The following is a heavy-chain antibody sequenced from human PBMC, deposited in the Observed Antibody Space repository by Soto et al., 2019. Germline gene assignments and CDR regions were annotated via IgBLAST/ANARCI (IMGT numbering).Heavy chain of an antibody. Sequence: SETLSLTCSVSGDSIINGINYWTWIRQHPGKGLEWIGHVHYSGSIYCNPSLRSRVSMSVDTSKNQVSLELSSVTVADTAVYYCVGGADHYKSGFWGQGTPVTVSS. J-gene: IGHJ4*02. CDR2: VHYSGSI. CDR3: VGGADHYKSGF. CDR1: GDSIINGINY. D-gene: IGHD1-20*01. V-gene: IGHV4-31*03.